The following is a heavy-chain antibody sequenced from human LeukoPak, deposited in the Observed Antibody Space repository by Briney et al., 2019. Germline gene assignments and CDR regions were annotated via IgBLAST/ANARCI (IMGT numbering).Heavy chain of an antibody. Sequence: SETLSLTCTVSGGSISSYYWSWIRQPPGKGLEWIGYIYYSGSTNYNPSLKSRVTISVDTSKNQFSLKLSSVTAADTAVYYCARSRRVAIVVVPAAVTPYYMDVWGKGTTVTVSS. CDR2: IYYSGST. CDR1: GGSISSYY. V-gene: IGHV4-59*12. J-gene: IGHJ6*03. CDR3: ARSRRVAIVVVPAAVTPYYMDV. D-gene: IGHD2-2*01.